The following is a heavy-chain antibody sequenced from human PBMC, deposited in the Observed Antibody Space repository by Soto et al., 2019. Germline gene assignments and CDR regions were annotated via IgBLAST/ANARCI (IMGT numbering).Heavy chain of an antibody. D-gene: IGHD3-3*01. CDR3: ARGGQDFWSGPFDY. V-gene: IGHV4-4*07. J-gene: IGHJ4*02. Sequence: SETLSLTCTVSGGSISNYYCNWIRQPAGKGLEWIGRIDTSGSTNYNPSLKSRVTMSVDTSKQEFSLKLSSVTAADTALYYCARGGQDFWSGPFDYWGRGALVTVS. CDR1: GGSISNYY. CDR2: IDTSGST.